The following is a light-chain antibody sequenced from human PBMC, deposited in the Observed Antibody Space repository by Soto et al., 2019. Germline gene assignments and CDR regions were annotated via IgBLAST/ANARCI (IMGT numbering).Light chain of an antibody. Sequence: QSVLTQPASVSGSPGQSITISCTGTSXDGRDYNCVSWYQQHPCKAPKLMICEVNNRPSGVSNRFPGSKSGNTASLAISQLQPADAAEYDCSVNGSSSTLVFGRGTTVT. CDR3: SVNGSSSTLV. CDR1: SXDGRDYNC. CDR2: EVN. J-gene: IGLJ1*01. V-gene: IGLV2-14*01.